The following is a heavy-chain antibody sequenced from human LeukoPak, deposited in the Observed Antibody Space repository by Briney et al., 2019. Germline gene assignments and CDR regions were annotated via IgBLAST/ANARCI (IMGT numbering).Heavy chain of an antibody. CDR3: ARGLDY. CDR1: SGSISTSNYY. Sequence: SETLSLTCTVSSGSISTSNYYWGWVRQPPGKALEWIGNIFYSGSTYYSPSLKSRVTISLDTSKNQFSLKLSSVTAADTAVYYCARGLDYWGQGTLVTVSS. J-gene: IGHJ4*02. V-gene: IGHV4-39*07. CDR2: IFYSGST.